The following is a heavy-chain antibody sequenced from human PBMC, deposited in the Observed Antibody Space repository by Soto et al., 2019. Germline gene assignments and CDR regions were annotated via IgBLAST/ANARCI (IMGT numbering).Heavy chain of an antibody. V-gene: IGHV3-21*01. CDR3: ARDQPGYSYGYGLGY. D-gene: IGHD5-18*01. Sequence: EVQLVESGGGLVKPGGSLRLSCAASGFTFSSYSMNWVRQAPGKGLEWVSSISSSSSYIYYADSVKGRFTISRDNAKNSPYLQMNSLRAEDTAVYYCARDQPGYSYGYGLGYWGQGTLVTASS. CDR2: ISSSSSYI. J-gene: IGHJ4*02. CDR1: GFTFSSYS.